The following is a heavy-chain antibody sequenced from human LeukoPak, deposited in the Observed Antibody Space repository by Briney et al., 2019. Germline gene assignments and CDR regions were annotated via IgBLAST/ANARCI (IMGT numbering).Heavy chain of an antibody. D-gene: IGHD3-22*01. CDR3: AKEADYYDSSGPLDY. Sequence: PGGSPRLSCAASGFTFSSYSMNWVRQAPGKGLEWVSGISWNSGSIGYADSVKGRFTISRDNAKNSLYLQMNSLRAEDMALYYCAKEADYYDSSGPLDYWGQGTLVTVSS. V-gene: IGHV3-9*03. J-gene: IGHJ4*02. CDR2: ISWNSGSI. CDR1: GFTFSSYS.